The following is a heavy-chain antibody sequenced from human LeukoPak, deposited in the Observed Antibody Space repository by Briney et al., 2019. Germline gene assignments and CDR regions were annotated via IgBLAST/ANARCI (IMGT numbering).Heavy chain of an antibody. CDR3: AKRRGYTGYDGYDY. J-gene: IGHJ4*02. CDR1: GLTFGDHF. V-gene: IGHV3-23*01. Sequence: GGSLRLSCAPSGLTFGDHFLDWGPQAPGTGLEWFSALSDSGGTTHYADSVKGRFTISRDNSKNTLYLQMNSLRAEDTAVYYCAKRRGYTGYDGYDYWGQGTLVTVSS. CDR2: LSDSGGTT. D-gene: IGHD5-12*01.